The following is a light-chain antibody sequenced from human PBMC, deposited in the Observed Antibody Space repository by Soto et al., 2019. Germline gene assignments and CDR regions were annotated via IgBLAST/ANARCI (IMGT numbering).Light chain of an antibody. CDR1: QDIKQY. CDR3: QQYNGFPPLS. Sequence: DIQMTQSPSSLSASVGDRVTITCQARQDIKQYLNWYQQKPGKAPKVLIYDASTLEIGVPSRFSGSGSGTYFTFTISSLQPEDIATYYCQQYNGFPPLSFGGGTKVEI. J-gene: IGKJ4*01. CDR2: DAS. V-gene: IGKV1-33*01.